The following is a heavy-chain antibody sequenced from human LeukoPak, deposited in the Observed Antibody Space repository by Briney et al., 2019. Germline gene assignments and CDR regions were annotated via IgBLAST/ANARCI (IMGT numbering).Heavy chain of an antibody. D-gene: IGHD2-8*01. CDR1: GFTFSSYA. J-gene: IGHJ6*02. V-gene: IGHV3-30-3*01. CDR2: ISYDGSNK. Sequence: PGGSLRLSCAASGFTFSSYAMHWVRQVPGKGLEWVAVISYDGSNKYYADSVKGRFTISRDNSKNTLYLQMNSLRAEDTAVYYCARPTLMRSYYYYGMDVWGQGTTVTVSS. CDR3: ARPTLMRSYYYYGMDV.